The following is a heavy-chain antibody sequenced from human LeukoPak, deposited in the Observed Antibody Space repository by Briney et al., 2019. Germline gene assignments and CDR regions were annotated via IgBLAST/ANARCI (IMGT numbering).Heavy chain of an antibody. Sequence: SETLSLTCTVSGGSISSYYWSWIRQPPGKGLEWIGYIYYSGSTNYNPSLKSRVTISVDTSKNQFSLKLSSVTAADTAVYYRARDYHPYYYDSSGYYEHYAFDIWGQGTMVTVSS. CDR1: GGSISSYY. V-gene: IGHV4-59*01. CDR2: IYYSGST. D-gene: IGHD3-22*01. CDR3: ARDYHPYYYDSSGYYEHYAFDI. J-gene: IGHJ3*02.